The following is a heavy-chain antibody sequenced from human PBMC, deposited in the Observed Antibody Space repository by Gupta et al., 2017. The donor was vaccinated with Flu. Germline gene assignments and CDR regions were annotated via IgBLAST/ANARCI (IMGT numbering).Heavy chain of an antibody. D-gene: IGHD1-7*01. CDR2: IWYDGSNK. V-gene: IGHV3-33*01. CDR3: ARARNVIGTSDAFDI. CDR1: GFTFSSYG. J-gene: IGHJ3*02. Sequence: QVQLVESGGGVVQPGRSLRLSCAASGFTFSSYGMHWVRQAPGKGLEWVAVIWYDGSNKYYADSVKGRFTISRDNSKNTLYLQMNSLRAEDTAVYYCARARNVIGTSDAFDIWGQGTMVTVSS.